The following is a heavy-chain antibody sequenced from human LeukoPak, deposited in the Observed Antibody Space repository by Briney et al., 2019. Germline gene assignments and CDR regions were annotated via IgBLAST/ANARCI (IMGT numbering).Heavy chain of an antibody. D-gene: IGHD3-10*01. CDR2: IHNSGTT. CDR3: ARRYYYNLGSFPFDF. J-gene: IGHJ4*02. CDR1: GGPFSGYF. Sequence: SETLSLTCAVSGGPFSGYFWSWIRQSSGKGLEWIGEIHNSGTTNYNPSLSSRVTISEDTSKNQFYLNLSSVTAADTAVYYCARRYYYNLGSFPFDFWGQGTLITVSS. V-gene: IGHV4-34*01.